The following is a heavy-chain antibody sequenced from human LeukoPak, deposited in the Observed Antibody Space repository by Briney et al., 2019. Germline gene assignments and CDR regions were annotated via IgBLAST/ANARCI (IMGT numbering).Heavy chain of an antibody. CDR1: GFTFSSYG. J-gene: IGHJ3*02. CDR3: ATFETGYYYDSSGYS. V-gene: IGHV3-30*03. Sequence: GGSLRLSCAASGFTFSSYGMHWVRQAPGKGLEWVAVISYDGSNKYYADSVKGRFTISRDNSKNTLYLQMNSLRAEDTAVYYCATFETGYYYDSSGYSWGQGTVVTVSS. D-gene: IGHD3-22*01. CDR2: ISYDGSNK.